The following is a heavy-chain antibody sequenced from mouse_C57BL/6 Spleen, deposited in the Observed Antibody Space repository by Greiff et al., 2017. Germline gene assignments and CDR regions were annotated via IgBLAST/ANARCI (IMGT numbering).Heavy chain of an antibody. CDR2: INPNNGGT. CDR3: AREGLITTVPFDY. CDR1: GYTFTDYN. V-gene: IGHV1-22*01. J-gene: IGHJ2*01. Sequence: EVQLQQSGPELVKPGASVKMSCKASGYTFTDYNMHWVKQSHGKSLEWIGYINPNNGGTSYNQKFKGKATLTVNKSSSTAYMELRSLTSEDSAVYYWAREGLITTVPFDYWGQGTTLTVSS. D-gene: IGHD1-1*01.